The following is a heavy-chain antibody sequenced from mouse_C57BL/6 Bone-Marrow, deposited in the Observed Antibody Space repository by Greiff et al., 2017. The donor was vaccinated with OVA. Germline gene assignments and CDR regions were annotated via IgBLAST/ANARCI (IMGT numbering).Heavy chain of an antibody. J-gene: IGHJ2*01. CDR3: AREVVFTFEC. V-gene: IGHV1-76*01. CDR2: IYPGSGNT. CDR1: GYTFTDHY. Sequence: QVQLQQSGAEVVRPGASVKLSCKASGYTFTDHYINWVKQRPGQGLEWIARIYPGSGNTYYNEKFKGEATLTAEKSSNTAYMQLSSLTSEDAAVYFCAREVVFTFECGGRGTTLTVSA.